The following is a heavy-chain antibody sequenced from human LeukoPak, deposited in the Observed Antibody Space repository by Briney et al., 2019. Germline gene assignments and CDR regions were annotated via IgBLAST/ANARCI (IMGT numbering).Heavy chain of an antibody. Sequence: GGSLTLSCAASGFTFSTYAMSWVRQAPGEGLEWISAITDSGGDTYHADSVKGRFTISRDSSRNTLYLQMSSLRAEDTAVYYCAKGSTTSRPYYFDYWGQGTLVTVSS. V-gene: IGHV3-23*01. D-gene: IGHD2-2*01. J-gene: IGHJ4*02. CDR1: GFTFSTYA. CDR3: AKGSTTSRPYYFDY. CDR2: ITDSGGDT.